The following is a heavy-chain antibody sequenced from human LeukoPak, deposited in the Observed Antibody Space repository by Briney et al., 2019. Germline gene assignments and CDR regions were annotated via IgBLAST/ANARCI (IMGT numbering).Heavy chain of an antibody. CDR1: GFIFSSFA. D-gene: IGHD6-19*01. CDR3: AKGHSGWYAAFDI. CDR2: ISGSGGST. Sequence: PGGSLRLSCAASGFIFSSFAMSWVRQAPGKGLEWVSHISGSGGSTYYADSVKGRFTISRDNPKNTLYLQMNSLRAEDTAVYYCAKGHSGWYAAFDIWGQGTVVTVSS. V-gene: IGHV3-23*01. J-gene: IGHJ3*02.